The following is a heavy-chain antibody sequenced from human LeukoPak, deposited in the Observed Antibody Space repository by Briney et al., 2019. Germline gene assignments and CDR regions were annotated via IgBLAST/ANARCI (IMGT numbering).Heavy chain of an antibody. D-gene: IGHD2-15*01. Sequence: GGSLRLSCAASGFTFSRFAMNWVRQAPGKGLEWVSTITGTGDGTYYADSVKGRFTISRDNSKNTLYLQMNSLRAEDTAVYYCARRHCSGGSCYSSYYLMDVWGQGTTVTVSS. CDR2: ITGTGDGT. V-gene: IGHV3-23*01. J-gene: IGHJ6*02. CDR1: GFTFSRFA. CDR3: ARRHCSGGSCYSSYYLMDV.